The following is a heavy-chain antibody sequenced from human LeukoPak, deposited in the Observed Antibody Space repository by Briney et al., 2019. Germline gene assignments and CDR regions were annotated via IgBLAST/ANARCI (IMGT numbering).Heavy chain of an antibody. D-gene: IGHD1-7*01. CDR1: GASFVGRH. J-gene: IGHJ4*02. Sequence: SETLSLTCAVYGASFVGRHWSWIRQPPGKGLEWLGEASHTGITNYNPSLKSRVSISVDTSKDQFSPKLASVTAADTAIYYCARGWANWDYDFDYWGQGTLVTVSS. V-gene: IGHV4-34*01. CDR2: ASHTGIT. CDR3: ARGWANWDYDFDY.